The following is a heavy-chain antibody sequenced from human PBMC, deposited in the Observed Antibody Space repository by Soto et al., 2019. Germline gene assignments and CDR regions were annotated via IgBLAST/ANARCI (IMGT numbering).Heavy chain of an antibody. CDR1: GVPFSSYA. CDR2: ISGSGGST. V-gene: IGHV3-23*01. D-gene: IGHD6-13*01. CDR3: AYSSTPFDY. Sequence: GGSLRLSCAASGVPFSSYAMSWVRQAPGKGLEWVSAISGSGGSTYYADSVKGRFTISRDNSKNTLYLQMNSLRAEDTAVYYCAYSSTPFDYWGQGTLVTSPQ. J-gene: IGHJ4*02.